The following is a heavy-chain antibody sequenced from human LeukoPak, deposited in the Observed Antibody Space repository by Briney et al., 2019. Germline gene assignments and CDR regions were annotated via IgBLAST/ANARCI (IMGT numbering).Heavy chain of an antibody. Sequence: GGSLRLSCAASGFTFSSYAMSWVRQAAGKGLEWVSSISSSGGSKYYADSVKGRFTISRDYSKNTLYLQMNSLRAEDTAVYYCAKDLYTYGTTPLDYWGQGTLVTVSS. J-gene: IGHJ4*02. CDR1: GFTFSSYA. V-gene: IGHV3-23*01. CDR3: AKDLYTYGTTPLDY. CDR2: ISSSGGSK. D-gene: IGHD5-18*01.